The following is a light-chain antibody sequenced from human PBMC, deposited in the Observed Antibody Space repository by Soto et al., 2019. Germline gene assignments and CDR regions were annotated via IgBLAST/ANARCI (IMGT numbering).Light chain of an antibody. J-gene: IGKJ4*01. CDR1: QSLSSY. Sequence: DIQMTQSPSSLSASVGDRVTITCRASQSLSSYLNWYQQKPGKAPKLLIYAASSLQSGVPSRFSGSGSGTDFTLTISSLQPEDFATYYGQQSYSTPPGTFGGGTKVEIK. CDR3: QQSYSTPPGT. CDR2: AAS. V-gene: IGKV1-39*01.